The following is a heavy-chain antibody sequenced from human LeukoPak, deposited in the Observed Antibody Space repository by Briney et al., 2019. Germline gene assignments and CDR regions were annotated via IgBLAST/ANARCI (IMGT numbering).Heavy chain of an antibody. CDR2: INRGGTST. CDR3: ARSPGGTTMIPATADPVDY. CDR1: GYTFSSFW. Sequence: GGSLSLSCAASGYTFSSFWMHWVRQAPGKGLVWVSCINRGGTSTSYADSVKGRFTISRDNAKNTLYLQMNSLSAEDTAVYYCARSPGGTTMIPATADPVDYWGQGTLVTVSS. J-gene: IGHJ4*02. V-gene: IGHV3-74*01. D-gene: IGHD3-22*01.